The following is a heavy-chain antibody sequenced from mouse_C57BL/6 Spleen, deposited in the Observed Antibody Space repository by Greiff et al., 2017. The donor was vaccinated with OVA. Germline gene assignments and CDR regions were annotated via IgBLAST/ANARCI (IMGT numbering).Heavy chain of an antibody. Sequence: EVQGVESGGGLVKPGGSLKLSCAASGFTFSSYAMSWVRQTPEKRLEWVATISDGGSYTYYPDNVKGRFTISRDNAKNNLYLQMSHLKSEDTAMYDCARGHDGYPFDDWGQGTTLTVSS. CDR2: ISDGGSYT. J-gene: IGHJ2*01. CDR3: ARGHDGYPFDD. V-gene: IGHV5-4*01. D-gene: IGHD2-3*01. CDR1: GFTFSSYA.